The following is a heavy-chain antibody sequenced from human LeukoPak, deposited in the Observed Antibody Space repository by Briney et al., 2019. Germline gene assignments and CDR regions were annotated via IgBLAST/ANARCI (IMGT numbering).Heavy chain of an antibody. V-gene: IGHV4-39*07. CDR2: IYYSGST. CDR3: ASEQLLRYFDWSPHGWFDP. J-gene: IGHJ5*02. CDR1: GGSISSSSYY. D-gene: IGHD3-9*01. Sequence: PSETLSLTCTDSGGSISSSSYYWGWIRQPPGKGLEWIGSIYYSGSTYYNPSLKSRVTISVDTSKNQFSLKLSSVTAADTAVYYCASEQLLRYFDWSPHGWFDPWGQGTLVTVSS.